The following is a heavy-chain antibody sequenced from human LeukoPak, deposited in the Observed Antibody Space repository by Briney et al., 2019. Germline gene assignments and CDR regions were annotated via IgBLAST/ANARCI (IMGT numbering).Heavy chain of an antibody. J-gene: IGHJ6*03. Sequence: PSETLSLTCTVSGGSISSGGYYWSWIRQHPGKDLEWIGYIYYSGSTYYNPSLKSRVTISVDTSKNQFSLKLSSVTAADTAVYYCARGELPFMDVWGKGTTVTVSS. CDR2: IYYSGST. CDR1: GGSISSGGYY. D-gene: IGHD1-7*01. V-gene: IGHV4-31*03. CDR3: ARGELPFMDV.